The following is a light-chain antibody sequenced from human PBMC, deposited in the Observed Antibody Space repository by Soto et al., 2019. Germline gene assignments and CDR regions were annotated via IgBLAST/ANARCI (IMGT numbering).Light chain of an antibody. CDR1: QSINSY. CDR3: QQSYSKPRT. CDR2: GAS. Sequence: DIQMTQSPSSLSASVGDRVTITCRANQSINSYLNWYQQRPGKAPKLLIYGASTLQSGVPSRFSGSGSGADFTLTISSLQPEDFATYYCQQSYSKPRTFGQGTKLEIK. V-gene: IGKV1-39*01. J-gene: IGKJ2*01.